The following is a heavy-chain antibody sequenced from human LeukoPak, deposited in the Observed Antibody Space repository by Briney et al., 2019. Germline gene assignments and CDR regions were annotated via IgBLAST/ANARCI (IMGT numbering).Heavy chain of an antibody. CDR1: GFTFDDYA. J-gene: IGHJ4*02. CDR3: ARAPGDY. CDR2: ISWNSGSI. D-gene: IGHD3-10*01. V-gene: IGHV3-9*01. Sequence: GGSLRLSCAASGFTFDDYAMHWVRQAPGKGLEWVSGISWNSGSIGYADSVKGRFTISRDNAKNTLYLQMNSLRVEDTAVYYCARAPGDYWGQGTLVTVSS.